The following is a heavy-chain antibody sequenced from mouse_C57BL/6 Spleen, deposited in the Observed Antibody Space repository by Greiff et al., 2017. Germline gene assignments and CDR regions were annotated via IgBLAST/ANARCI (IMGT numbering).Heavy chain of an antibody. J-gene: IGHJ2*01. Sequence: QVQLQQPGAELVKPGASVKLSCKASGYTFPSYWMQWVKQRPGQGLEWIGEIDPSDSYTNYNQKFKGKATLTVDTSSSTAYMQLSSLTSEDSAVYYCARIRGYYGNYDYWGQGTTLTVSS. D-gene: IGHD2-1*01. CDR3: ARIRGYYGNYDY. V-gene: IGHV1-50*01. CDR1: GYTFPSYW. CDR2: IDPSDSYT.